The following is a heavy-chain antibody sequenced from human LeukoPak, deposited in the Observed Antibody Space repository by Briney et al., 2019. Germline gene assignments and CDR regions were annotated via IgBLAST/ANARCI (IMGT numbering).Heavy chain of an antibody. Sequence: SETLSLTCAVSGGSLISTTYYWGWIRQPPGKGLEWIGEINHSGSTNYNPSLKSRVTISVDTSKNQFSLKLSSVTAADTAVYYCARGEGSGITIFSWGQGTLVTVSS. V-gene: IGHV4-39*07. CDR2: INHSGST. CDR1: GGSLISTTYY. D-gene: IGHD3-9*01. J-gene: IGHJ5*02. CDR3: ARGEGSGITIFS.